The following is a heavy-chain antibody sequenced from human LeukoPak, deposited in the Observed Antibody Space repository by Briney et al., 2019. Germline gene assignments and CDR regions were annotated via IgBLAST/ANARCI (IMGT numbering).Heavy chain of an antibody. CDR3: ARDLSWGSTIAS. D-gene: IGHD1-1*01. CDR2: ISSDGTNK. CDR1: GFTFSNYA. J-gene: IGHJ4*02. V-gene: IGHV3-30*04. Sequence: GGSLRLSCASSGFTFSNYAMHWVRQAPGKGLEWVAVISSDGTNKIYADSVKGRFTISGDNSKDTLYLQMNSLRAEDTAVYYCARDLSWGSTIASWDQGTLVIVSS.